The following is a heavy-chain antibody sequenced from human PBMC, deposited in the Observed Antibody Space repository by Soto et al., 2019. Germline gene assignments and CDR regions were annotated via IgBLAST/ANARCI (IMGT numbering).Heavy chain of an antibody. J-gene: IGHJ6*02. CDR1: GFTFSSYS. D-gene: IGHD6-13*01. CDR3: ARDRKNIAAAGYYYYYGMDV. V-gene: IGHV3-21*01. CDR2: ISSSSSYI. Sequence: PEGSLRLSCAASGFTFSSYSMNWVRQAPGKGLEWVSSISSSSSYIYYADSVKGRFTISRDNAKNSLYLQMNSLRAEDTAVYYCARDRKNIAAAGYYYYYGMDVWGQGTTVTVSS.